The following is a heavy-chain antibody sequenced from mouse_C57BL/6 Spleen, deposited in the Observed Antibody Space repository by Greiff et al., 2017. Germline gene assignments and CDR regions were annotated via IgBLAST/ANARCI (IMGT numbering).Heavy chain of an antibody. CDR3: ARWGDYFDY. V-gene: IGHV1-61*01. Sequence: VKLQQPGAELVRPGSSVKLSCKASGYTFTSYWMDWVKQRPGQGLEWIGNIYPSDSETHYNQKFKDKATLTVDKSSSTAYMQLSSLTSEDSAVYYCARWGDYFDYWGQGTTLTVSS. CDR2: IYPSDSET. J-gene: IGHJ2*01. CDR1: GYTFTSYW.